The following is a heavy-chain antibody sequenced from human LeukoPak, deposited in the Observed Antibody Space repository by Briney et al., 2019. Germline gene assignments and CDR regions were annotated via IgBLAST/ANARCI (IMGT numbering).Heavy chain of an antibody. CDR3: AREVPQSGIAAADDY. CDR1: GYTFTGYY. D-gene: IGHD6-13*01. CDR2: INPNSGGT. Sequence: ASVKVSCKASGYTFTGYYMHWVRQAPGQGLEWMGWINPNSGGTNYAQKFQGRVTMTRDTSTSTVYMELSILRSEDTAVYYCAREVPQSGIAAADDYWGQGTLVTVSS. V-gene: IGHV1-2*02. J-gene: IGHJ4*02.